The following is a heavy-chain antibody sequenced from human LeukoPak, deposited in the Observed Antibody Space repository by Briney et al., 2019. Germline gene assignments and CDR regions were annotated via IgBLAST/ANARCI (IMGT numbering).Heavy chain of an antibody. D-gene: IGHD1-14*01. CDR2: IIPIFGTA. V-gene: IGHV1-69*05. J-gene: IGHJ5*02. CDR1: GGTFSNYA. Sequence: SVKVSCKASGGTFSNYAINWVRQAPGQGLEWMGGIIPIFGTANYAQKFQGRVTITTDESTSTAYMELSSLRSEDTAVYYCARVVGTLRVSMNWFDPWGQGTLVTVSS. CDR3: ARVVGTLRVSMNWFDP.